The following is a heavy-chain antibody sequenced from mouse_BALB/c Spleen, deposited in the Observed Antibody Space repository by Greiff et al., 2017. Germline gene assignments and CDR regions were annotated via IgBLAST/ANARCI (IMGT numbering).Heavy chain of an antibody. V-gene: IGHV5-17*02. CDR2: ISSGSSTI. J-gene: IGHJ4*01. D-gene: IGHD2-14*01. CDR3: ARTEVRDYAMDY. Sequence: DVKLVESGGGLVQPGGSRKLSCAASGFTFSSFGMHWVRQAPEKGLEWVAYISSGSSTIYYADTVKGRFTISRDNPKNTLFLQMTSLRSEDTAMYYCARTEVRDYAMDYWGQGTSVTVSS. CDR1: GFTFSSFG.